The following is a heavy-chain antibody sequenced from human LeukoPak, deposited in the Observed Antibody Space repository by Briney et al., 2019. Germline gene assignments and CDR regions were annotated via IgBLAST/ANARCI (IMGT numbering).Heavy chain of an antibody. CDR3: ARLGFCSGGSCPYYLYYMGV. Sequence: SETLSLTCTVSGGSISSYYWSWIRQPPGKGLEWIAYIYDSGSTNSNPSLKSRVTISAETSKSEFSLKLSSVTAADTAVYYCARLGFCSGGSCPYYLYYMGVWGKGTTVTVSS. V-gene: IGHV4-59*08. CDR1: GGSISSYY. CDR2: IYDSGST. J-gene: IGHJ6*03. D-gene: IGHD2-15*01.